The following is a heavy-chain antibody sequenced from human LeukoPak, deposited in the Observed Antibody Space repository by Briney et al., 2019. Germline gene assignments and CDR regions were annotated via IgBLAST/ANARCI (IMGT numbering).Heavy chain of an antibody. J-gene: IGHJ4*02. CDR3: ARRKAKTPNYFDY. Sequence: SETLSLTCTVSGHSISNHYWIWIRQPPGKGLEWSGYNYYSGDTNYDPSLKSRVTISLDTSKNQFSLKLTSVNAADTAMYYCARRKAKTPNYFDYWGQGALVTVSS. V-gene: IGHV4-59*08. CDR1: GHSISNHY. CDR2: NYYSGDT.